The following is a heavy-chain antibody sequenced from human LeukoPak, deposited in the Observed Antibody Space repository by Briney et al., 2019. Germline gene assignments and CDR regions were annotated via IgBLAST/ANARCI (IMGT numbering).Heavy chain of an antibody. CDR1: GFTFDDYG. CDR2: INWNGGST. V-gene: IGHV3-20*04. J-gene: IGHJ4*02. CDR3: AKGLAELPPFDY. Sequence: GGSLRLSCAASGFTFDDYGMSWVRQAPGKGLEWVSGINWNGGSTGYADSVKGRFTISRDNAKNSLYLQMNSLRAEDTAVYYCAKGLAELPPFDYWGQGTLVTVSS. D-gene: IGHD1-7*01.